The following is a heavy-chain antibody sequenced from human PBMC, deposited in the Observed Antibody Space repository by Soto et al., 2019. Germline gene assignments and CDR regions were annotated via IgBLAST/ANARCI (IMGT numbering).Heavy chain of an antibody. J-gene: IGHJ5*02. D-gene: IGHD6-19*01. Sequence: QVQLQESGPGLVKPSQTLSLTCTVSGRPVSSGGYYWTWIRQHPGRGLEWIGYIYHIGSPSCNPSLENRLTISLDTSKNQFSLNLTSVTAADTAIYYCVRDRALDSSGHWFDTWGQGILVTVSS. CDR2: IYHIGSP. V-gene: IGHV4-31*03. CDR1: GRPVSSGGYY. CDR3: VRDRALDSSGHWFDT.